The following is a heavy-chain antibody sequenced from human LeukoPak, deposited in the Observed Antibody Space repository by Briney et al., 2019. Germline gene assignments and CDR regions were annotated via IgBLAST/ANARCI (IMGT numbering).Heavy chain of an antibody. V-gene: IGHV4-4*07. D-gene: IGHD5-12*01. Sequence: SETLSLTCTVSGGSISSYYWSWIRQPAGKGLEWIGRIYTSGSTKYNPSLKSRVTMSVDTSKNQFSLKLSSVTAADTAAYYCARDGNSGYTFDYWGQGTLVTVSS. CDR2: IYTSGST. J-gene: IGHJ4*02. CDR1: GGSISSYY. CDR3: ARDGNSGYTFDY.